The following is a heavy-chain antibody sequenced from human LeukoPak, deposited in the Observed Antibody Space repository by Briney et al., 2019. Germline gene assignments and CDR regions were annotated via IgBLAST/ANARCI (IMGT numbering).Heavy chain of an antibody. CDR1: GGSFSGYY. D-gene: IGHD6-19*01. CDR3: ARQWLVSPLFDY. Sequence: PSETLSLTCAVYGGSFSGYYWSWIRQPPGKGLEWIGEINHSGSTNYNPSLRSRVTVSVHTSKNQLSLKLSSVTAADTAVYYCARQWLVSPLFDYSGQGTLVTVSS. V-gene: IGHV4-34*01. J-gene: IGHJ4*02. CDR2: INHSGST.